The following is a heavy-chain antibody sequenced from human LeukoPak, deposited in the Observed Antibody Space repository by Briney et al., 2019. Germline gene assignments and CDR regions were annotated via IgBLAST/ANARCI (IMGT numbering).Heavy chain of an antibody. J-gene: IGHJ6*03. Sequence: ASVKVSCKVSGYTLTELSMHWVRQAPGKGLEWMGGFDPEDGETIYAQKFQGRVTMTEDTSTDTAYMELSRLRSDDTAVYYCARDRGSEGYSYLYYYYMDVWGKGTTVTVSS. CDR2: FDPEDGET. CDR1: GYTLTELS. V-gene: IGHV1-24*01. D-gene: IGHD5-18*01. CDR3: ARDRGSEGYSYLYYYYMDV.